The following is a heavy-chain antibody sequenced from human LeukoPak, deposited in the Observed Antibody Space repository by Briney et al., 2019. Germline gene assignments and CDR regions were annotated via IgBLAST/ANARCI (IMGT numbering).Heavy chain of an antibody. CDR1: GGSFSGYY. J-gene: IGHJ4*02. CDR2: INDSGSA. Sequence: PSETLSLTCAVYGGSFSGYYWRWIRQPPGRGLEWIGEINDSGSANCNPSLESRVSISVDTSKNQFPLKLSSVTAADTAVYYCARVIDYDSSGYYLGYWGQGTRVTVSS. V-gene: IGHV4-34*01. CDR3: ARVIDYDSSGYYLGY. D-gene: IGHD3-22*01.